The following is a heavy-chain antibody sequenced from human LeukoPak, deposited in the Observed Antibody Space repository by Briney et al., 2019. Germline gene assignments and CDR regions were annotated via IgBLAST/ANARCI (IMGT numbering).Heavy chain of an antibody. V-gene: IGHV4-59*01. D-gene: IGHD5-18*01. Sequence: PSETLSLTCTVSGGSISSYYWSWIRQPPGKGLEWIGYIYYSGSTNYNPSLKSRVTISVDTSKNQFSLKLSSVTAAVTAVYYCASSYSPGSIDYWGQGTLVTVSS. J-gene: IGHJ4*02. CDR3: ASSYSPGSIDY. CDR2: IYYSGST. CDR1: GGSISSYY.